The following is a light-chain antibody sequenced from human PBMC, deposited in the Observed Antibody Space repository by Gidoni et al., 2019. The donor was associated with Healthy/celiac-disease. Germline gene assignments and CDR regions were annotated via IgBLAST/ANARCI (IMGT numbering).Light chain of an antibody. V-gene: IGLV2-14*01. J-gene: IGLJ2*01. CDR3: SSYTSSSTLEVV. CDR1: SSDVGGYNY. CDR2: DVS. Sequence: HSALTQPASVSGSPGQSITISCTGTSSDVGGYNYVSWYQQHPGKSPKLMIYDVSNRPSGVSNRFSGSKDGNKASLTISGLQAEDEADYYCSSYTSSSTLEVVFGGGTKLTVL.